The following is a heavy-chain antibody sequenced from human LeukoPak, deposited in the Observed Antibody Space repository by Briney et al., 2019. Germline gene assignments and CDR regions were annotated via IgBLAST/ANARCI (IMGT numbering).Heavy chain of an antibody. Sequence: ASVKVSCTASGYTFTSYGISWVRQAPGQGLEWMGWISAYNGYTNYAQKLQGRVTMTTDTSTSTAYMELRSLRSDDTAVYYCARAQPGPLWFGEAIHTPGAWFDPWGQGTLVTVSS. CDR3: ARAQPGPLWFGEAIHTPGAWFDP. CDR1: GYTFTSYG. J-gene: IGHJ5*02. V-gene: IGHV1-18*01. CDR2: ISAYNGYT. D-gene: IGHD3-10*01.